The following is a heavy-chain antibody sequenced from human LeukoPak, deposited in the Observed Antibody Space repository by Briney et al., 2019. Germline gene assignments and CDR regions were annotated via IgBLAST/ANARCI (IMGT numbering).Heavy chain of an antibody. Sequence: GGSLRLSCAASGFTFSSYGMHWVRQAPGKGLEWVAVISYDGSNKYYADSVKGRFTISRDNSKNTLYLQMNSLRPEDTAEYYCARGGDSSTWYYYFDYWGQGTLVSVSS. CDR1: GFTFSSYG. V-gene: IGHV3-30*03. J-gene: IGHJ4*02. CDR3: ARGGDSSTWYYYFDY. D-gene: IGHD6-13*01. CDR2: ISYDGSNK.